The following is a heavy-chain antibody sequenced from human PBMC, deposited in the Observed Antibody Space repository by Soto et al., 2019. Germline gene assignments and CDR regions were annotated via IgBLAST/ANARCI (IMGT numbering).Heavy chain of an antibody. CDR2: IYPGDSDT. D-gene: IGHD2-8*01. V-gene: IGHV5-51*01. CDR3: ARTGCTNGVCLIGPYNWFDP. J-gene: IGHJ5*02. CDR1: GYSFTSYW. Sequence: GESLKISCKGSGYSFTSYWIGWVRQMPGKGLEWMGIIYPGDSDTRYSPSFQGQVTISADKSISTAYLQWSSLKASDTAMYYCARTGCTNGVCLIGPYNWFDPWGQGTLVTVSS.